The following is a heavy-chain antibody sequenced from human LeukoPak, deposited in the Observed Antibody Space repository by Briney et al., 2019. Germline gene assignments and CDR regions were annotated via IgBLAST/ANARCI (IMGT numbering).Heavy chain of an antibody. Sequence: ASVKVSCKASGGTFSSYAISWVRQAPGQGLEWMGWITTNTGNPTYAQGFTGRFVFSLDTSVSTAYLQISSLKAEDTAVYCCARDASTIRFDYWGQGTLVTVSS. CDR3: ARDASTIRFDY. CDR2: ITTNTGNP. V-gene: IGHV7-4-1*02. CDR1: GGTFSSYA. J-gene: IGHJ4*02. D-gene: IGHD5-24*01.